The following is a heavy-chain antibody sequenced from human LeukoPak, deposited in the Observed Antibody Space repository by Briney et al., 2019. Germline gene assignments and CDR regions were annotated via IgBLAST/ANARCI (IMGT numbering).Heavy chain of an antibody. V-gene: IGHV3-23*01. J-gene: IGHJ3*02. CDR1: GFTFRKYA. Sequence: PGGSLRLSCEGSGFTFRKYAMNWVRQAPGKGLEWVSAIGVSTDNTYYADSVKGRFIISRDNSRNALHVQMSGLRVEDTAIYYCAKGEEAFDIWGQVTMVTVSS. CDR2: IGVSTDNT. CDR3: AKGEEAFDI.